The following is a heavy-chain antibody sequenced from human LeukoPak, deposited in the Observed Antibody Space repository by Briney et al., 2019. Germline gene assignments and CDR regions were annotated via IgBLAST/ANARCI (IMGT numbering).Heavy chain of an antibody. Sequence: GGSLRLSCAASGFTFKSYWMSWVRQAPGKGLEWVANIKADGSDKYYVDSVKGRFTISRDNAKNSLFLQMNSLRAEDTAVYYCARGASGSYYTLFDYWGQGTLVTVSS. CDR3: ARGASGSYYTLFDY. V-gene: IGHV3-7*01. CDR2: IKADGSDK. CDR1: GFTFKSYW. J-gene: IGHJ4*02. D-gene: IGHD1-26*01.